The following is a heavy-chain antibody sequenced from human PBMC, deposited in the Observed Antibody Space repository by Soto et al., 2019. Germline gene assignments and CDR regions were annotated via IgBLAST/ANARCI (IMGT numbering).Heavy chain of an antibody. CDR1: GYTFTGYY. V-gene: IGHV1-2*04. CDR2: INPNSGGT. J-gene: IGHJ5*02. D-gene: IGHD1-1*01. CDR3: ARVAGTPGDWFDP. Sequence: ASVKVSCKASGYTFTGYYMHWVRQAPGQGLEWMGWINPNSGGTNYAQKFQGWVTMTRDTSISTAYMELSRLRSDDTAAYYCARVAGTPGDWFDPWGQGTLVTVSS.